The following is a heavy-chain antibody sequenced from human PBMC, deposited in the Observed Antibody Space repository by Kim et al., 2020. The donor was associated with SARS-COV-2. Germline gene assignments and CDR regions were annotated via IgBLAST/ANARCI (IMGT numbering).Heavy chain of an antibody. J-gene: IGHJ4*01. CDR3: VTWIRGLAGRLPY. V-gene: IGHV1-2*02. CDR1: GYTFSDYH. Sequence: ASVKVSCKASGYTFSDYHIHWVRQAPGQGPVWMGTINCKSGGTMYAKMFQDRVTMTRDTSINTAYMGLSGLMSDDTAVYYCVTWIRGLAGRLPYWGQGTLVAVSS. D-gene: IGHD1-20*01. CDR2: INCKSGGT.